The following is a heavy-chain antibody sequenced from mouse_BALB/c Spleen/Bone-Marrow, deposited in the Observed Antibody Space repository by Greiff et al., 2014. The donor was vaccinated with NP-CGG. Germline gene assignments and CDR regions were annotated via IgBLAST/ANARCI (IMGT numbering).Heavy chain of an antibody. Sequence: DVKLVESGGDLVKPGGSLKLSCAASGFTFGSYGMSWVRQTPDKRLEWVATISSGGSYTYYPDSVKGRFTISRDNAKNTLYLQMSSLKSEDTAMYYCARQTYYDYDGYFDYWGQGTTLTVSS. CDR2: ISSGGSYT. J-gene: IGHJ2*01. CDR1: GFTFGSYG. D-gene: IGHD2-4*01. V-gene: IGHV5-6*02. CDR3: ARQTYYDYDGYFDY.